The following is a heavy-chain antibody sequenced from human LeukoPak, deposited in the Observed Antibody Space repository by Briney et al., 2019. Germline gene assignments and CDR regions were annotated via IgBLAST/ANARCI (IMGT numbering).Heavy chain of an antibody. CDR1: GFTFSSYW. D-gene: IGHD2-15*01. Sequence: GGSLRLSCAASGFTFSSYWMNWARQAPGKGLEWVASINHNGNVNYYVDSVKGRFTISRDNAKNSLYLQMNSLRAEDTAVYYCAREECSGGSCHYGMDVWGQGTTVTVSS. CDR2: INHNGNVN. J-gene: IGHJ6*02. CDR3: AREECSGGSCHYGMDV. V-gene: IGHV3-7*01.